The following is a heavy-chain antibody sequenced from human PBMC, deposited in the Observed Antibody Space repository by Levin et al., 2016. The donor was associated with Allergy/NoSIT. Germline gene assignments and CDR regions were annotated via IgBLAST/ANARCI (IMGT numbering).Heavy chain of an antibody. CDR3: AKRRVGYSYGRDY. J-gene: IGHJ4*02. V-gene: IGHV3-23*01. CDR2: ISGSGGST. Sequence: WIRQPPGKGLEWVSAISGSGGSTYYADSVKGRFTISRDNSKNTLYLQMNSLRAEDTAVYYCAKRRVGYSYGRDYWGQGTLVTVSS. D-gene: IGHD5-18*01.